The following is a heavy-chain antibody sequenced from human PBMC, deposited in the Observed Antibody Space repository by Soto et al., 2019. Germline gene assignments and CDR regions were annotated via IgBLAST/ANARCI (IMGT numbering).Heavy chain of an antibody. Sequence: QVHLVQSGAEVKKPGASMKISCKTSGYTFTSYYMHWVRQAPGQGLEWMGIITPSAGGTSYAQKFQVRVTMTRDTSTSTVYMELSSLRSEDTAIYYCARDSTLAYWGQGTLVTVSS. CDR2: ITPSAGGT. CDR3: ARDSTLAY. J-gene: IGHJ4*02. CDR1: GYTFTSYY. V-gene: IGHV1-46*01.